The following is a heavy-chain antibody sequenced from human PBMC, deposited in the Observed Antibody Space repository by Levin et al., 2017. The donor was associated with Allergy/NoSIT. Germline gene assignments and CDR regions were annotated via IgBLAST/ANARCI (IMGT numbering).Heavy chain of an antibody. V-gene: IGHV3-21*01. J-gene: IGHJ4*02. CDR1: GFTFSSYS. CDR3: AREAALQTDYFDY. CDR2: ISSSSSYI. D-gene: IGHD6-25*01. Sequence: GGSLRLSCAASGFTFSSYSMNWVRQAPGKGLEWVSSISSSSSYIYYADSVKGRFTISRDNAKNSLYLQMNSLRAEDTAVYYCAREAALQTDYFDYWGQGTLVTVSS.